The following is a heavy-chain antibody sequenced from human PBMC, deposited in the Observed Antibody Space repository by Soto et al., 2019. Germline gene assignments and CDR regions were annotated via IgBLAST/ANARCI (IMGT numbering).Heavy chain of an antibody. CDR2: IYWDDDK. D-gene: IGHD2-15*01. Sequence: QITLKVSGPTLVKPTQTLTLTCTFSGFSLSTSGVGVGWIRQPPGKALEWLALIYWDDDKRYSPSLKSRLTVTKDTSKNQVVLTMTNMDPVDTATYYCAHRGGNAATSDMWGQGTLVTVSS. J-gene: IGHJ3*02. V-gene: IGHV2-5*02. CDR1: GFSLSTSGVG. CDR3: AHRGGNAATSDM.